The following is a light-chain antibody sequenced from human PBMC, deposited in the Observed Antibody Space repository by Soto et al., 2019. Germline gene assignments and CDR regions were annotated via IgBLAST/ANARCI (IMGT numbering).Light chain of an antibody. V-gene: IGLV2-14*01. CDR2: DVS. J-gene: IGLJ2*01. Sequence: QSALTQPASVSGSPGQSITISCTGTSSDVGGYNYVSWYQQHPGKAPKLMINDVSNRPSGVSNRFSGSKSGSTASLTISGLQAEDEADYYCSSYTSSSTVVFGGGTKLTVL. CDR3: SSYTSSSTVV. CDR1: SSDVGGYNY.